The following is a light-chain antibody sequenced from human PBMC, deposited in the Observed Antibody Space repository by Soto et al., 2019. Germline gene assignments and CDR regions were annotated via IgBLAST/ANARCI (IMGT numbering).Light chain of an antibody. Sequence: EIVMTQSPATLSVSPGERVTLSCRASQSVSNNLAWYQQKSGQAPRLLIYAASTRVTGIPARFSGSGSGTKFTLTISSLQSEDFAIYYCQQYNNWPPVTFGQGTRLEIK. CDR1: QSVSNN. V-gene: IGKV3-15*01. J-gene: IGKJ5*01. CDR3: QQYNNWPPVT. CDR2: AAS.